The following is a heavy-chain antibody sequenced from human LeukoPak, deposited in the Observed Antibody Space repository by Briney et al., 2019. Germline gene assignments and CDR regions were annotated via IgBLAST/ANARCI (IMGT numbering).Heavy chain of an antibody. J-gene: IGHJ6*03. Sequence: PGGSLRLSCAASGFTFDDYAMHWVRQAPGKGLEWVSGISWNSGSIGYADSVKGRFTISRDNAKNSLYLQMNSLRAEDTAVYYCAKDPAAAGTDYYYYYYMDVWGKGTTVTISS. CDR1: GFTFDDYA. CDR3: AKDPAAAGTDYYYYYYMDV. V-gene: IGHV3-9*01. CDR2: ISWNSGSI. D-gene: IGHD6-13*01.